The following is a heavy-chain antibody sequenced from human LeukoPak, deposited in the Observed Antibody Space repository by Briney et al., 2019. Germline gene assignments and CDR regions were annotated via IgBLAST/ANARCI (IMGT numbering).Heavy chain of an antibody. CDR3: ARVDPMYYYDSSQAEYFQH. D-gene: IGHD3-22*01. Sequence: PSETLSLTCAVYGGSFSGYYWSWIRQPPGKGLEWIGEINHSGSTNYNPSLKSRVTISVDTSKNQFSLKLSSVTAADTAVYYCARVDPMYYYDSSQAEYFQHWGQGTLVTVSS. J-gene: IGHJ1*01. CDR1: GGSFSGYY. V-gene: IGHV4-34*01. CDR2: INHSGST.